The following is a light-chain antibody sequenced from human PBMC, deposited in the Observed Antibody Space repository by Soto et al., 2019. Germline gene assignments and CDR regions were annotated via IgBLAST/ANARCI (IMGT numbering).Light chain of an antibody. CDR2: GAS. CDR3: QQYNNWPPT. Sequence: IVMTQSPATLSVSPGERASLSCRASQSVSSNLAWYQQKPVQAPRLLLYGASSRDTGIPARFSGSGSGTEFTLTISSLQSEDFADFYCQQYNNWPPTFGQGKRLESK. J-gene: IGKJ5*01. CDR1: QSVSSN. V-gene: IGKV3-15*01.